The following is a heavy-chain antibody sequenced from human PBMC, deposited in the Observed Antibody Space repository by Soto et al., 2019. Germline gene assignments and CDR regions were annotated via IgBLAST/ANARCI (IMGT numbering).Heavy chain of an antibody. CDR2: LSSSGSTI. Sequence: QVQLVESGGGLVKPGGSLRLSCAASGFTFSDYYMSGIRQAPGKGLEWVAYLSSSGSTIKYGDSVKGRFTISRDNAKNSLYLQMNSLRVEDTAIYYCVRDRATVTHRFDCWGQGALVTVSS. D-gene: IGHD4-17*01. V-gene: IGHV3-11*01. CDR1: GFTFSDYY. CDR3: VRDRATVTHRFDC. J-gene: IGHJ4*02.